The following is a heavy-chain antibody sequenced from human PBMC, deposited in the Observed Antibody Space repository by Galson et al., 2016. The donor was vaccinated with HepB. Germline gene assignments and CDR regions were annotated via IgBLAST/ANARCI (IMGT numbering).Heavy chain of an antibody. Sequence: SCKASGGTFSSYVITWVRQTPGQGLECMGRITPILGAVNYPQKFQDRVTITADKSTTTTYLELSSLRSEDTAVYYCAREARGATYKQAYYLDLWGQGTLVTVSS. CDR1: GGTFSSYV. D-gene: IGHD1-1*01. V-gene: IGHV1-69*04. CDR2: ITPILGAV. J-gene: IGHJ4*02. CDR3: AREARGATYKQAYYLDL.